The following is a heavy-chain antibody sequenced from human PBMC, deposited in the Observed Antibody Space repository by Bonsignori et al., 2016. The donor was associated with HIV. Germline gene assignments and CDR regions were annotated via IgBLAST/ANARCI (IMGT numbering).Heavy chain of an antibody. CDR2: VYTSGST. D-gene: IGHD1-1*01. CDR1: GGSISSGDYY. V-gene: IGHV4-61*02. CDR3: AREEAYKWNFYHYYFMDV. J-gene: IGHJ6*03. Sequence: QVQLQESGPGLVKPSQTLSLTCSVSGGSISSGDYYWNWIRQPAGKGLEWIGRVYTSGSTDYNPSLKSRVTISFDSSKNHFSLKMTSVTAADTVVYYCAREEAYKWNFYHYYFMDVWGQGTTVTVSS.